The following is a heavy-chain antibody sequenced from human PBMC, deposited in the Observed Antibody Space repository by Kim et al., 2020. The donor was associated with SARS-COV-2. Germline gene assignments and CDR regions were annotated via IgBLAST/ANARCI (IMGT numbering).Heavy chain of an antibody. J-gene: IGHJ5*02. CDR3: AKDLSIGEDYGDYGWFDP. D-gene: IGHD4-17*01. V-gene: IGHV3-23*01. CDR1: GFTFNDFS. CDR2: ISGSGDST. Sequence: GGSLRLSCAVSGFTFNDFSMSWVRQSPGKGLEWVSAISGSGDSTFYADSVRGRFTISRDISKSTLYLQMNSLRAEDTAMYYCAKDLSIGEDYGDYGWFDPWGRGTLVTVSS.